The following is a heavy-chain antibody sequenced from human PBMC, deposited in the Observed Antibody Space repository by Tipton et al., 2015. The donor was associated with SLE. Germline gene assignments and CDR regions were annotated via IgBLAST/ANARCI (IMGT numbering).Heavy chain of an antibody. D-gene: IGHD3/OR15-3a*01. CDR1: GGSISGHGYY. CDR3: ARAETDWGWYFDL. J-gene: IGHJ2*01. V-gene: IGHV4-31*03. CDR2: IFFSGTT. Sequence: TLSLTCTVSGGSISGHGYYWSWIRHHPGQGLEWIGYIFFSGTTYYNPSLKSRLTISIDTSRNQFSLKLSSVTAAATAVYYCARAETDWGWYFDLWGRGTLVTVSS.